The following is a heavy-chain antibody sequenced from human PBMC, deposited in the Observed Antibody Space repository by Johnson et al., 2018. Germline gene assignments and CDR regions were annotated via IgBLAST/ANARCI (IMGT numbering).Heavy chain of an antibody. CDR3: AKAPQGYSYGYGYYYYYMDV. CDR2: ISGSGGST. CDR1: GFTFSSYA. Sequence: VQLLESGGGLVQPGGSXRLSCAASGFTFSSYAMSWVRQAPGKGLEWVSAISGSGGSTYYADSVKGRFTISRDNSKNTLYLQMNSLRAEDTAVYYCAKAPQGYSYGYGYYYYYMDVWGKGTTVTVSS. J-gene: IGHJ6*03. V-gene: IGHV3-23*01. D-gene: IGHD5-18*01.